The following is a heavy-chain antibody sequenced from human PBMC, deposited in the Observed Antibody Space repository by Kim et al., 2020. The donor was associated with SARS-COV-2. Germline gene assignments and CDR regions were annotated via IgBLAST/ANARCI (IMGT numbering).Heavy chain of an antibody. V-gene: IGHV3-21*01. CDR3: AREGYSSSWYVDY. Sequence: YEDAVKGRFTITRDNAKNSLYLQMNSLRAEDTAVYYCAREGYSSSWYVDYWGQGTLVTVSS. D-gene: IGHD6-13*01. J-gene: IGHJ4*02.